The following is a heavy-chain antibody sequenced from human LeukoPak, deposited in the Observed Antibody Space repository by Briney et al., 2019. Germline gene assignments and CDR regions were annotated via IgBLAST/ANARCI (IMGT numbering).Heavy chain of an antibody. J-gene: IGHJ4*02. CDR3: TAHHSESCLGY. D-gene: IGHD2-21*01. CDR1: GFTFSNAW. V-gene: IGHV3-15*01. Sequence: PGGSLRLSCAASGFTFSNAWMSWVRQAPGKGLGWVGRIKSKTDGGTTDYAAPVKGRFTISRDDSKNTLYLQMNSLKTEDTAVYYCTAHHSESCLGYWGQGTLVTVSS. CDR2: IKSKTDGGTT.